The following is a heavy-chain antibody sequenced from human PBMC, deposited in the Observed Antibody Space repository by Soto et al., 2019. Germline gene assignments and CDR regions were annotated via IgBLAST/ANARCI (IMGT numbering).Heavy chain of an antibody. V-gene: IGHV4-39*01. Sequence: QLQLQESGPGLVKPSETLSLTCSVSGDSINSDKYYWGWIRQPPGKGLEWIGSIYYRVNTYYTPSLQTRVTISLDKSKSQFSLKLNSVTAADSAVYFCARLEGLATISYYFDFWGQGALVTVSS. D-gene: IGHD3-9*01. J-gene: IGHJ4*02. CDR1: GDSINSDKYY. CDR3: ARLEGLATISYYFDF. CDR2: IYYRVNT.